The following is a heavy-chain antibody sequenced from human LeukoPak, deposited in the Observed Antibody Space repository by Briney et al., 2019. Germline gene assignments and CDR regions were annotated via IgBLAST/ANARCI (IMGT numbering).Heavy chain of an antibody. CDR3: AKIHTGTTDAFDI. V-gene: IGHV3-30*18. J-gene: IGHJ3*02. Sequence: GESLRLSCAASGFTFSSYGMHWVRPAPGKGLEWVAVISYDGSNKYYADSVKGRFTISRDNSKNTLYLQMNSLRAEDTAVYYCAKIHTGTTDAFDIWGQGTMVTVSS. CDR2: ISYDGSNK. CDR1: GFTFSSYG. D-gene: IGHD1-7*01.